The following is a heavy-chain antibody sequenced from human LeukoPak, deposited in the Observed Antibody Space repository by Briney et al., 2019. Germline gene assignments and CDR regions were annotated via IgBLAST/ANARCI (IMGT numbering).Heavy chain of an antibody. V-gene: IGHV1-69*05. D-gene: IGHD2-15*01. CDR1: GYTFTGYY. CDR3: ARDQCSGGSCYVDY. CDR2: IIPIFGTA. J-gene: IGHJ4*02. Sequence: GASVKVSCKASGYTFTGYYMHWVRQAPGQGLEWMGRIIPIFGTANYAQKFQGRVTITTDETTRTAYLNRSSLGSEDTAVYYCARDQCSGGSCYVDYWGQGTLVTVSS.